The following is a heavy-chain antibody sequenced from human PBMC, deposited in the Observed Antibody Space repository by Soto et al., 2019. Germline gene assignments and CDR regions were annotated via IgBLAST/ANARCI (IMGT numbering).Heavy chain of an antibody. CDR1: GFTLTTYA. J-gene: IGHJ4*02. D-gene: IGHD6-6*01. Sequence: EVQLLESGGGLVQPGGSLRVSCAASGFTLTTYAMSWVRQAPGKGLEWVSAISGSGVSTYYTDSVKGRFTISRDISKNTLYLQMNSLRAEDTAVYFCALKGPARAFDYWGQGTLVTVSS. CDR3: ALKGPARAFDY. CDR2: ISGSGVST. V-gene: IGHV3-23*01.